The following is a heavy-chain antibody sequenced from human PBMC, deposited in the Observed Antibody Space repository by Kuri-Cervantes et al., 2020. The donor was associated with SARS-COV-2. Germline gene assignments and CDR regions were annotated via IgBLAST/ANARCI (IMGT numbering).Heavy chain of an antibody. CDR2: IRSKAYGGTT. CDR1: GFTFGDYA. CDR3: TRDIYYALLGYYYGMDV. D-gene: IGHD3-10*01. Sequence: GESLKISCAASGFTFGDYAMSWVRQAPGKGLEWVGFIRSKAYGGTTEYAASVKGRFTISRDDSNSIAYLQMNSLKTEDTAVYYCTRDIYYALLGYYYGMDVWGQGTTVTVSS. J-gene: IGHJ6*02. V-gene: IGHV3-49*04.